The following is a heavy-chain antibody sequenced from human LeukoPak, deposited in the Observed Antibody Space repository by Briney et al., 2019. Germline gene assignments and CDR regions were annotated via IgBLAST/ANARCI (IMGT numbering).Heavy chain of an antibody. CDR1: GFTFSSYG. Sequence: GGSLRLSCAASGFTFSSYGMHWVRQAPGKGLERVAFIRYDGSNKYYADSVKGRFTISRDNSKNTLYLQMNSLRAEDTAVYYCARSRYSNFRKYFDYWGQGTLVTVSS. V-gene: IGHV3-30*02. J-gene: IGHJ4*02. CDR3: ARSRYSNFRKYFDY. D-gene: IGHD4-11*01. CDR2: IRYDGSNK.